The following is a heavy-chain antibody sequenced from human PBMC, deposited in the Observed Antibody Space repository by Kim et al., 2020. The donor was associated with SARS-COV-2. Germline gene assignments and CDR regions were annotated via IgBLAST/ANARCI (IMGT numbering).Heavy chain of an antibody. CDR3: ARGDYYGVDV. J-gene: IGHJ6*02. Sequence: ADSVKGRLTVSRDNAKNTLYLQMNSLRVDDTAIYYCARGDYYGVDVWGQGTTVTVSS. V-gene: IGHV3-74*01.